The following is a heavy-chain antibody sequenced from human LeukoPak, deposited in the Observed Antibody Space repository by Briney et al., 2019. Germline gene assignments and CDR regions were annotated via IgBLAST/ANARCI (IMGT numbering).Heavy chain of an antibody. V-gene: IGHV4-39*01. D-gene: IGHD4/OR15-4a*01. Sequence: PSETLSLTCTVSGGAISSSSYYWVWIRQPPGKGLEWIGSIFYSGSTYYNPSLKSRVTMSVDTSKNQFSLKLSSVTAADTAMYYCGRHQTMYYGMDVWGQGTAVTVSS. CDR2: IFYSGST. J-gene: IGHJ6*02. CDR3: GRHQTMYYGMDV. CDR1: GGAISSSSYY.